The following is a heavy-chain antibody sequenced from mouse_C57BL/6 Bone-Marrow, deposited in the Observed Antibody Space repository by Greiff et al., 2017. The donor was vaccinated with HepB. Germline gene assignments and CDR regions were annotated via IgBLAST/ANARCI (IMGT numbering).Heavy chain of an antibody. V-gene: IGHV14-2*01. Sequence: VQLQQPGAELVKPGASVKLSCKASGYTFTSYWMHWVKQRTEQGLEWIGRIDPEDGETKYAPKFQGKATITADTSSNTAYLQLSSLTSEDTAVYYCAREVYYFYAMDYWGQGTSVTVSS. CDR1: GYTFTSYW. CDR3: AREVYYFYAMDY. J-gene: IGHJ4*01. D-gene: IGHD1-1*02. CDR2: IDPEDGET.